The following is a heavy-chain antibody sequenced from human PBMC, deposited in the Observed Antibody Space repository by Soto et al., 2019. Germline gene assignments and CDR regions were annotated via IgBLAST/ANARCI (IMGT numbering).Heavy chain of an antibody. CDR1: GFTFSSYS. CDR3: AREERGDYYYYYMDV. J-gene: IGHJ6*03. Sequence: GGSLRLSCAASGFTFSSYSMNWVRQAPGKGLEWVSYISSSSSTIYYADSVKGRFTISRDNAKNSLYLQMNSLRAEDTAVYYCAREERGDYYYYYMDVWGKGTTVTVSS. D-gene: IGHD1-1*01. V-gene: IGHV3-48*04. CDR2: ISSSSSTI.